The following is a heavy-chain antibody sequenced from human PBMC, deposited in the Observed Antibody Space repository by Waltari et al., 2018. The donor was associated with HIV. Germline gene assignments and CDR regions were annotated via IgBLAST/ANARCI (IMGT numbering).Heavy chain of an antibody. J-gene: IGHJ3*01. V-gene: IGHV3-9*01. CDR2: ISYNSGSA. CDR3: AKDHGGYWRRDDIYFDV. D-gene: IGHD3-22*01. Sequence: EVQLVDSGGGLVQPGSSLRLSCAGPGLAIDDSAMHWVRQRPGKGLEWVSAISYNSGSAAYADSVRGRFTVSRDNSKNSVYLQMDSLRPEDTAFYFCAKDHGGYWRRDDIYFDVWGRGTKVTVSS. CDR1: GLAIDDSA.